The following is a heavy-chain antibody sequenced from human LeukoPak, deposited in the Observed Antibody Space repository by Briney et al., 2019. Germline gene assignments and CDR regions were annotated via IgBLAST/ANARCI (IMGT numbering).Heavy chain of an antibody. J-gene: IGHJ4*02. CDR3: ARGGYSRHPDY. CDR1: GGSISSYY. Sequence: PSETLSLTCTVSGGSISSYYWSWIRQPPGKGLEWIGYIHYTGSTNYNPSLKSRVTISVDTSKNQFSLKLSSVTAADTAVYYCARGGYSRHPDYWGQGTLVTVSS. CDR2: IHYTGST. D-gene: IGHD2-15*01. V-gene: IGHV4-59*01.